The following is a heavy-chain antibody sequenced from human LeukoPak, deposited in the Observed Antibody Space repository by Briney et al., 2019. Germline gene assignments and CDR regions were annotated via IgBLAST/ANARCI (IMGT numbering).Heavy chain of an antibody. CDR2: INPNSGGT. CDR1: GYTFTCYY. J-gene: IGHJ5*02. Sequence: ASVKVSCTASGYTFTCYYIHWVRQAPGKGLAWMGWINPNSGGTNYAQKFQGRVSMTRDTSISTAYMELSRLGSDDTAGYYCARVGITMVRGIGNWFDPWGQRTLVTVSS. D-gene: IGHD3-10*01. V-gene: IGHV1-2*02. CDR3: ARVGITMVRGIGNWFDP.